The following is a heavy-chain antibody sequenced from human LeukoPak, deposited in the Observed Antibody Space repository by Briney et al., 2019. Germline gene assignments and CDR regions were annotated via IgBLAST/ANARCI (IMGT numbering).Heavy chain of an antibody. V-gene: IGHV1-2*02. Sequence: GASVKVSCKASGYTFTGYYMHWVRQAPGQGLEWMGWINPNSGGTNYAQKFQGRVTMTRDTSISTAYMELSRLRSDDTAVYYCARGRRYYDFWSGYASFDYWGQGTLVTVSS. D-gene: IGHD3-3*01. J-gene: IGHJ4*02. CDR3: ARGRRYYDFWSGYASFDY. CDR2: INPNSGGT. CDR1: GYTFTGYY.